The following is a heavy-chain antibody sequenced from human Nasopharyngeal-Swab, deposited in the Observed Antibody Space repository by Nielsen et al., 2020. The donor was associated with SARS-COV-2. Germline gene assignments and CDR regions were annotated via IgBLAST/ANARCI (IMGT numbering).Heavy chain of an antibody. Sequence: WIRQPPGKGLEWGANIKQDGSEKYYVDSVKGRFTISRDNAKNSLYLQMNSLRAEDTAVYYCARGASGYYDFWSGYYRYYYYYYMDVWGKGTTVT. CDR3: ARGASGYYDFWSGYYRYYYYYYMDV. V-gene: IGHV3-7*01. CDR2: IKQDGSEK. J-gene: IGHJ6*03. D-gene: IGHD3-3*01.